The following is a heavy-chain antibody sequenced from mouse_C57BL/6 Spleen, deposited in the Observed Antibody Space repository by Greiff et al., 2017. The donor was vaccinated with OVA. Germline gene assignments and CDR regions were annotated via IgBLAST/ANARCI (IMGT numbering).Heavy chain of an antibody. J-gene: IGHJ4*01. Sequence: QVQLQQPGAELVKPGASVKLSCKASGYTFTSYWMQWVKQRPGQGLEWIGEIDPSDSYTNYNQKFKGKATLTVDTSSSTAYMQLSSLTSEDSAVYYCARVGAGPRKGYAMDYGGQGTSVTGSS. CDR1: GYTFTSYW. D-gene: IGHD3-1*01. CDR3: ARVGAGPRKGYAMDY. CDR2: IDPSDSYT. V-gene: IGHV1-50*01.